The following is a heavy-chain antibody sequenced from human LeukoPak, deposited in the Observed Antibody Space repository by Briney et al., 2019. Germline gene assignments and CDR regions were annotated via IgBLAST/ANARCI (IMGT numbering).Heavy chain of an antibody. J-gene: IGHJ4*02. CDR3: ARDQTQYGGTDY. CDR2: IHPSGGST. D-gene: IGHD5-12*01. CDR1: GYTFINY. Sequence: GASVKVSCKASGYTFINYMHWVRQAPGQGLEWMGRIHPSGGSTSYAQKLHGRVTMTSDTSINTLYMELNSLASEDTAVYYCARDQTQYGGTDYWGQGTLVTVSS. V-gene: IGHV1-46*04.